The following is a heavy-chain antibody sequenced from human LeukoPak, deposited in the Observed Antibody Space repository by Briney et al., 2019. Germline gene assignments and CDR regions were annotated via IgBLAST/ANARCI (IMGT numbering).Heavy chain of an antibody. J-gene: IGHJ4*02. D-gene: IGHD4-17*01. CDR3: VKVGSTVTGGDFDY. V-gene: IGHV3-64D*06. CDR2: ISNNGGST. CDR1: GFTFSTYA. Sequence: GGSLRLSCSGSGFTFSTYAMHWVRQAPGKGLEYVSGISNNGGSTNYADSVKGRFTISRDNSKNTLYLQMSSLRAEDTAVYYCVKVGSTVTGGDFDYWGQGTLVTVSS.